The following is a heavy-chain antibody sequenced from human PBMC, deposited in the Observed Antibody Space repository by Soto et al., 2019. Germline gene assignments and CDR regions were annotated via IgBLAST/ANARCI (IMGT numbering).Heavy chain of an antibody. V-gene: IGHV2-5*02. CDR3: AHRQRTVVVGAPFDL. J-gene: IGHJ4*02. Sequence: QITLRESGPPLVQPTQTLTLTCTLSGVSLTTSGVGVGWIRQPPGKALEWLALIWDDDKRFSPSLKSRLAITRDTSKNQVVMTMTDMAPVDTAIYYCAHRQRTVVVGAPFDLWGQGSQVTVSS. D-gene: IGHD2-15*01. CDR1: GVSLTTSGVG. CDR2: IWDDDK.